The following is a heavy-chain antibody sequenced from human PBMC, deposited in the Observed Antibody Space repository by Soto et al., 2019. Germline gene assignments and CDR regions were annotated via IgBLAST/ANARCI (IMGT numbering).Heavy chain of an antibody. Sequence: QVQLVQSGAEVKKPGSSVKVSCKASGGTFSSYAISWVRQAPGQGLEWMGGIIPIFGTANYAQKFQGRVTITADKSTRTAYMELSSLRSEDTAVYYCARVVPAAIVAAGGGYFDYWGQGTLVTVSS. D-gene: IGHD2-2*02. CDR3: ARVVPAAIVAAGGGYFDY. CDR1: GGTFSSYA. CDR2: IIPIFGTA. V-gene: IGHV1-69*06. J-gene: IGHJ4*02.